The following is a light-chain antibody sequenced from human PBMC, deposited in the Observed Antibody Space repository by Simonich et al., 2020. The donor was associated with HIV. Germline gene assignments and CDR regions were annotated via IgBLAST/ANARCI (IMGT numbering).Light chain of an antibody. J-gene: IGKJ1*01. Sequence: EIVMTQSPATLSVSPGGRATLSCRASQSLSNSLAWYQQKPGHAPRLLIYGASTRATGIPARFSGSGSGTEFTLTISSLQSEDFAVYYCHQYHNWPRTFGQGTKVEIK. CDR2: GAS. V-gene: IGKV3-15*01. CDR1: QSLSNS. CDR3: HQYHNWPRT.